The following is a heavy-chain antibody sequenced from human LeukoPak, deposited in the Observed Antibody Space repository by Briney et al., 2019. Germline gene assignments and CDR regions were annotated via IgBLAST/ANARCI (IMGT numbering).Heavy chain of an antibody. V-gene: IGHV4-34*01. CDR1: GGSFSGYY. CDR3: ARAGRLTFDI. Sequence: SETLSLTCAVYGGSFSGYYWSWIRQPPGKGLEWIGEINHSGSTNYNPSLKSRVTISVDTSKNQFSPKLSSVTAADTAVYYCARAGRLTFDIWGQGTMVTVSS. CDR2: INHSGST. D-gene: IGHD6-25*01. J-gene: IGHJ3*02.